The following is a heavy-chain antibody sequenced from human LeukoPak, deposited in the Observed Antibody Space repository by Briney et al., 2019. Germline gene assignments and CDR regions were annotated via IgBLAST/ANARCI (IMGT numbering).Heavy chain of an antibody. Sequence: GRSLRLSCAASGFTFSSYGMHWVRQAPGKGLEWVAVIWYDGSNKYYADSVKGRFTISRDNSKNALYLQMNSLRAEDTAVYYCAKDITSSWNLWGRGTLSLSPQ. CDR1: GFTFSSYG. J-gene: IGHJ2*01. CDR3: AKDITSSWNL. CDR2: IWYDGSNK. D-gene: IGHD6-13*01. V-gene: IGHV3-33*06.